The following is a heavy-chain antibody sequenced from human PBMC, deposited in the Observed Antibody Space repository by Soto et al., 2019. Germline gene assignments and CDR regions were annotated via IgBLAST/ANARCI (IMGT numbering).Heavy chain of an antibody. Sequence: GGSLRLSCAASGFTFSNAWMSWVRQAPGKGLEWVGRIKSKTDGGTTDYAAPVKGRFTISRDDSKNTLYLQMNSLKTEDTAVYYCTTVLWLRAPGGGTLRYYYYMDVWGKATTVTVSS. CDR1: GFTFSNAW. CDR3: TTVLWLRAPGGGTLRYYYYMDV. CDR2: IKSKTDGGTT. J-gene: IGHJ6*03. D-gene: IGHD5-12*01. V-gene: IGHV3-15*01.